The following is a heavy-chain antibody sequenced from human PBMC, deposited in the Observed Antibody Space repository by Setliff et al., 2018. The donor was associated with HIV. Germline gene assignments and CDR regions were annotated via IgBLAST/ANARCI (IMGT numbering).Heavy chain of an antibody. J-gene: IGHJ3*02. V-gene: IGHV4-4*09. CDR3: ARAFPMTTVVTQSGYGAFDI. D-gene: IGHD4-17*01. CDR2: ISTRGGT. CDR1: AGSISSYY. Sequence: LSLTCTVSAGSISSYYWTWIRQPPGKGLEWIGYISTRGGTTYNPSLESRVTTSVDTSKNQFSLKLSSVTAADTAVYYCARAFPMTTVVTQSGYGAFDIWGQGTMVTVSS.